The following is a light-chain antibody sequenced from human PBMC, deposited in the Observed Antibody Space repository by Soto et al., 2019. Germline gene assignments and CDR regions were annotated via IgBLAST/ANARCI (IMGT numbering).Light chain of an antibody. CDR2: KAS. CDR3: QQYNSFTWT. V-gene: IGKV1-5*03. J-gene: IGKJ1*01. Sequence: DIQMTQSPSNLSASVGDRVTITCRASQSISSWLVWYQQKPGKAPKLLIYKASSLESGVPSRFSGSGSGTEFTLTISSLQPDDCATYYCQQYNSFTWTFGQGTKVEIK. CDR1: QSISSW.